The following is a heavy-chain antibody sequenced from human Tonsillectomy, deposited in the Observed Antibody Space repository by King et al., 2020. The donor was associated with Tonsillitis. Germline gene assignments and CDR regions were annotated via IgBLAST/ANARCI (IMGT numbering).Heavy chain of an antibody. CDR3: ARDYDSSGYYLYYFDY. CDR2: ISYDGSNK. CDR1: GFTFSSYA. Sequence: VQLVESGGGVVHPGRSLRLSCAASGFTFSSYAMHWVRQAPGKGLEWVAVISYDGSNKYYAESVKGRFTISRDNSKNTLYLQMNSLRAEDTAVYYCARDYDSSGYYLYYFDYWGQGTLVTVSS. J-gene: IGHJ4*02. D-gene: IGHD3-22*01. V-gene: IGHV3-30-3*01.